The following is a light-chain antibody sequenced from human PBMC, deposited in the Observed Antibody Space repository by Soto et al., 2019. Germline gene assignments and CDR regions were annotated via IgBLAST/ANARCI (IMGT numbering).Light chain of an antibody. V-gene: IGKV3-15*01. Sequence: EIVVTQSPATLSVSPGERVTLSCRASQSVSSSLAWYQQRPGQAPRLLIYDTSTRAAGIAARFSGSGSGTELTLTLSSLQSEDFAVYFCQQYVRWPPGTFGQGTTVHIK. CDR3: QQYVRWPPGT. J-gene: IGKJ1*01. CDR2: DTS. CDR1: QSVSSS.